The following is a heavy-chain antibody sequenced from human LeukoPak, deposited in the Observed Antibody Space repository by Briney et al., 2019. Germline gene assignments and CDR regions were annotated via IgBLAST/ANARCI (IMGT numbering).Heavy chain of an antibody. CDR2: ISMSNFYI. J-gene: IGHJ4*02. V-gene: IGHV3-21*01. CDR3: ARVYLERLTAGYFDH. CDR1: GFPFSSYS. D-gene: IGHD2-8*01. Sequence: GGSLRLSCAGSGFPFSSYSMNWVRQAPGKGLEWISSISMSNFYIYYADSVKGRFTISRDNSKSTLYLQMNSLRDDDSAAYFCARVYLERLTAGYFDHWGQGTQVTVSP.